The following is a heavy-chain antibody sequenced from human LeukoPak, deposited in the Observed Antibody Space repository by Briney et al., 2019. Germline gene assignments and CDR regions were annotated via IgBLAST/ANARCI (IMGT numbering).Heavy chain of an antibody. CDR3: AKDPSYYYDSSGYYSDY. CDR2: IRYDGSNK. J-gene: IGHJ4*02. CDR1: GFTFSSYG. Sequence: GGSLRLSCAASGFTFSSYGMHWVRQAPGKGLEWVAFIRYDGSNKYYADSVKGRFTISRDNSKTTLYLQMNSLRAEDTAVYYCAKDPSYYYDSSGYYSDYWGQGTLVTVSS. D-gene: IGHD3-22*01. V-gene: IGHV3-30*02.